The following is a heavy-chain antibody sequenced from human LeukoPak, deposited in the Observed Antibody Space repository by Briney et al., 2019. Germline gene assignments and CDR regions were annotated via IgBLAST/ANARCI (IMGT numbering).Heavy chain of an antibody. V-gene: IGHV1-69*13. CDR2: IIPIFGTA. Sequence: ASVKVSCKASGGTFSSYAISWVRQAPGQGLEWMGGIIPIFGTANYAQKFQGRVTITADESMSTAYMELSSLRSEDTAVYYCSYSGYDGIDYWGQGTLVTVSS. J-gene: IGHJ4*02. D-gene: IGHD5-12*01. CDR1: GGTFSSYA. CDR3: SYSGYDGIDY.